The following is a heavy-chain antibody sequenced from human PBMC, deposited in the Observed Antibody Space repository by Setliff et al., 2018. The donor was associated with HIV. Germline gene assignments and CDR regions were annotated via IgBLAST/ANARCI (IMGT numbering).Heavy chain of an antibody. CDR3: ARHYFDSGSPFNF. Sequence: SETLSLTCTVSGGSISTTSSYWGWIRQSPGKGLEWIANIYYRGNTYYNPSLKRRVTISVDTSKNQFSLRLSSMTAADTAVYYCARHYFDSGSPFNFWGQGAPVTVSS. J-gene: IGHJ4*02. V-gene: IGHV4-39*07. D-gene: IGHD3-10*01. CDR1: GGSISTTSSY. CDR2: IYYRGNT.